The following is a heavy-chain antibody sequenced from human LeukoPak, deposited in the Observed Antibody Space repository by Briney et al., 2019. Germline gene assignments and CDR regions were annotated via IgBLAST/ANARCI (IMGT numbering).Heavy chain of an antibody. D-gene: IGHD2-8*01. CDR1: GGTVTSYA. Sequence: SVKVSCKASGGTVTSYAISWVRQAPGQGVEWMGRIIPIFGTANYAQKFQGRLTITTDQSTSTAYMELSSLRSEDTAVYYCARGCTNGVCNDDYWGQGTLVTVSS. CDR2: IIPIFGTA. V-gene: IGHV1-69*05. J-gene: IGHJ4*02. CDR3: ARGCTNGVCNDDY.